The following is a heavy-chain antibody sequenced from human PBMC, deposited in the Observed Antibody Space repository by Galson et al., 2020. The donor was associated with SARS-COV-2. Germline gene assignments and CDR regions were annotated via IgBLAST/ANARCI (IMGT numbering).Heavy chain of an antibody. CDR2: ISDSGGST. CDR1: GFTFSNYA. D-gene: IGHD2-2*02. J-gene: IGHJ6*02. CDR3: AKDDFRYCSSTSCYKGYYYYAMDV. Sequence: TGGSLRLSCAASGFTFSNYAMSWVRQAPGKGLEWVSGISDSGGSTHYADSVKGRFTISRDNSKNTVYLQMNSLRAEDTAVYYCAKDDFRYCSSTSCYKGYYYYAMDVWGQGTTVTVSS. V-gene: IGHV3-23*01.